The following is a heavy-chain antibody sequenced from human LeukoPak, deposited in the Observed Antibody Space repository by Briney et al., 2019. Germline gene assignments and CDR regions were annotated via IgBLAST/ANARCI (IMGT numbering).Heavy chain of an antibody. D-gene: IGHD4-17*01. J-gene: IGHJ5*02. CDR2: IIPIFGAA. CDR1: GGTFSSYA. V-gene: IGHV1-69*13. CDR3: ARGGRDYAQPDAVGVYWFDP. Sequence: SVKVSCKASGGTFSSYAISWVRQAPGQGLEWMGGIIPIFGAANYAQKFQGRVTITADESTSTAYMELSSLRSEDTAVYYCARGGRDYAQPDAVGVYWFDPWGQGTLVTVSS.